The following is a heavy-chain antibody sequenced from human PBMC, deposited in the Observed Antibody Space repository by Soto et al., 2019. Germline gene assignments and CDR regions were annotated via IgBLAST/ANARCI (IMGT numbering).Heavy chain of an antibody. Sequence: PSETLSLTCTVSGGSISSGGYYWSWIRQHPGKGLEWIGYIYYSGSTYYNPSLKSRVTISVDTSKNQFSLKLSSVTAADTAVYYCARGQGSYRYTYFDYWGQGTLVTVSS. V-gene: IGHV4-31*03. CDR1: GGSISSGGYY. J-gene: IGHJ4*02. CDR2: IYYSGST. D-gene: IGHD3-16*02. CDR3: ARGQGSYRYTYFDY.